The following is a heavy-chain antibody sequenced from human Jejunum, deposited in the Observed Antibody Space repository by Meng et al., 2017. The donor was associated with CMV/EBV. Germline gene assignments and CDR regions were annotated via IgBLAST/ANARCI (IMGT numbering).Heavy chain of an antibody. J-gene: IGHJ5*02. CDR1: GASISSSDYY. CDR3: ASGIKTGIVDL. D-gene: IGHD7-27*01. V-gene: IGHV4-39*07. CDR2: IYYSGST. Sequence: QIQESGPGLVKPSETLSLTCTVSGASISSSDYYWGWIRQSPGKGLEWIGTIYYSGSTYTNPSLNSAVTISVDTSKNQFSLKLSFVTAADTAVYYCASGIKTGIVDLWGQGTLVTVSS.